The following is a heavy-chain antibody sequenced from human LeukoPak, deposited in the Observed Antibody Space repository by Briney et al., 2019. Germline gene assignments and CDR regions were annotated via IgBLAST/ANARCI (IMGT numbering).Heavy chain of an antibody. Sequence: PGGSLRLSCAASGFTFSSYGMHWVRQAPGKGLEWVAVIWYDGSNKYYADSVKGRFTISRDNSKNTLYLQMNSLRAEDTAVYYCARGVIGYCSSTSCYERDYYYGMDVWGQGTTVTVSS. J-gene: IGHJ6*02. CDR1: GFTFSSYG. V-gene: IGHV3-33*01. D-gene: IGHD2-2*01. CDR2: IWYDGSNK. CDR3: ARGVIGYCSSTSCYERDYYYGMDV.